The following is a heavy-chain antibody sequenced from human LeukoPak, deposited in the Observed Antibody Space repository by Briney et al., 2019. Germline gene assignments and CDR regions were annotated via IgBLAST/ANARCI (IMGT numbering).Heavy chain of an antibody. D-gene: IGHD3-3*01. V-gene: IGHV4-61*02. CDR3: ARAGHYDFWSGYYTPYYFDY. J-gene: IGHJ4*02. CDR2: ISSSGST. CDR1: GGSISSGSYY. Sequence: PSETLSLTCTVSGGSISSGSYYWSWFRQPAGKGLGWIGRISSSGSTNYNPSLKSRVTISVDTSKNQFSLKLSSVTAADTAVYYCARAGHYDFWSGYYTPYYFDYWGQGTLVTVSS.